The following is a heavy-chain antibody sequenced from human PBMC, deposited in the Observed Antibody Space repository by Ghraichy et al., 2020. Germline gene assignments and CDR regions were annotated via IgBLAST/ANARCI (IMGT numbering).Heavy chain of an antibody. V-gene: IGHV3-23*01. Sequence: GGSLRLSCTASGFTFSSYAMSWVRQAPGKGLEWVSGISDSGGVTYYADSVKGRFTISRDNSKNTLYLQMNSLRAEDTAVYYCVKGGTNAVRYYFDYWGQGTLVTVSS. J-gene: IGHJ4*02. CDR1: GFTFSSYA. CDR3: VKGGTNAVRYYFDY. CDR2: ISDSGGVT. D-gene: IGHD2-8*01.